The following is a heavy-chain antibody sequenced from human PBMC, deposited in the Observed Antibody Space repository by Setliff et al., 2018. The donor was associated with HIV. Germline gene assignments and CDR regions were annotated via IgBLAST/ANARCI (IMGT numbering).Heavy chain of an antibody. V-gene: IGHV4-4*08. CDR3: GRLSETAMASFDS. CDR1: GGSITSYR. J-gene: IGHJ4*02. Sequence: PSETLSLTCSVSGGSITSYRWSWIRQSPGKGLEWIGYIYKSGTTNYKSSLKSRVTISADPSKNQFSLKVTSVTAADTAVYYCGRLSETAMASFDSWGQGTRVTVSS. CDR2: IYKSGTT. D-gene: IGHD5-18*01.